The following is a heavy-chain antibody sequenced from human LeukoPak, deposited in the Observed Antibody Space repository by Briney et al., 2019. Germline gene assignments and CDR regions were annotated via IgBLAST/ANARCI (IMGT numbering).Heavy chain of an antibody. J-gene: IGHJ4*02. CDR3: ARVGSYYVGGDY. V-gene: IGHV1-8*03. CDR1: GYTFTSYD. Sequence: ASVKVSCKASGYTFTSYDINWVRQATGQGLEWMGWMNPNSGNTGYAQKFQGRVTITRNTSISTAYMELSSLRSDDTAVYYCARVGSYYVGGDYWGQGTLVTVSS. D-gene: IGHD1-26*01. CDR2: MNPNSGNT.